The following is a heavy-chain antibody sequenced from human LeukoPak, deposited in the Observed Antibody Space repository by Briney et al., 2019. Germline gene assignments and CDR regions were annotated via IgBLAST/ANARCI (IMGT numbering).Heavy chain of an antibody. J-gene: IGHJ4*02. V-gene: IGHV3-23*01. CDR1: GITFSSYA. CDR3: AKPPDYGGHLDY. D-gene: IGHD4-23*01. Sequence: GRSLRLSCAASGITFSSYAMSWVRQAPGKGLEWVSAISGSGDIIYYVDSVKGRFTISRDNSKNTLYLQMNSLRAEDTAVYYCAKPPDYGGHLDYWGQGTLVTVSS. CDR2: ISGSGDII.